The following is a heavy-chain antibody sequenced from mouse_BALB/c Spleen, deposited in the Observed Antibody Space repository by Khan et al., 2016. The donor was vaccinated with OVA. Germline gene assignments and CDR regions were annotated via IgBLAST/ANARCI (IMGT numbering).Heavy chain of an antibody. CDR1: GYSITSDYA. CDR2: ISYSGRT. J-gene: IGHJ2*01. V-gene: IGHV3-2*02. CDR3: AGSIMAN. Sequence: EVQLQESGPGLVKPSQSLSLTCTVTGYSITSDYAWNWIRQFPGNKLEWMGYISYSGRTSYNPSPNRRIPLTRDTPKNQFFLHLNSATTESTATDYCAGSIMANWGQGTTLTVSS.